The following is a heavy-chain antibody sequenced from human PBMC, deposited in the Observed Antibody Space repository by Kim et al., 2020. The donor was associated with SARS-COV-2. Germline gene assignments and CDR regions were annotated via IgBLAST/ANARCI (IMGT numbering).Heavy chain of an antibody. J-gene: IGHJ4*02. CDR2: ISSSSSTI. CDR1: GFTFSSYS. D-gene: IGHD3-10*01. V-gene: IGHV3-48*04. CDR3: ARDRGLRH. Sequence: GGSLRLSCAASGFTFSSYSMNWVRQAPGKGLEWVSYISSSSSTIYYADSVKGRFTISRDNAKNSLYLQMNSLRAEDTAVYYCARDRGLRHCGQGTLVTVSS.